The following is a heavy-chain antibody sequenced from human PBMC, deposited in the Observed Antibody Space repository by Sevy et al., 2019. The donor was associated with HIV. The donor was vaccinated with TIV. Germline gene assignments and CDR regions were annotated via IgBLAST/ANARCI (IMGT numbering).Heavy chain of an antibody. CDR1: GFTFSNSW. CDR3: ARDLALPLYDLLTHFYKGDSDVFDL. V-gene: IGHV3-7*01. Sequence: RGSLRLSCEDSGFTFSNSWMSWVRQAPGKGLEWVANINKDGSKMHYVESVKGRFTISRDNAKKTLYLQMNGLRAGDTALYYCARDLALPLYDLLTHFYKGDSDVFDLWGQGTMVTVSS. J-gene: IGHJ3*01. CDR2: INKDGSKM. D-gene: IGHD3-9*01.